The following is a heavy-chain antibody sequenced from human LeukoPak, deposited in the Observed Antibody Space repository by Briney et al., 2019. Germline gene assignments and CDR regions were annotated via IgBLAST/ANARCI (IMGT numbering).Heavy chain of an antibody. CDR3: ARDRGYSYGYGYYYYGMDV. J-gene: IGHJ6*02. D-gene: IGHD5-18*01. CDR1: GFTVSSNY. CDR2: IYSGGST. V-gene: IGHV3-53*01. Sequence: GGSLRLSCAASGFTVSSNYMSWVRQAPGKGLEWVSDIYSGGSTYYADSVKGRFTISRDNSKNTLYLQMNSLRAEDTAVYYCARDRGYSYGYGYYYYGMDVWGQGTTVTVSS.